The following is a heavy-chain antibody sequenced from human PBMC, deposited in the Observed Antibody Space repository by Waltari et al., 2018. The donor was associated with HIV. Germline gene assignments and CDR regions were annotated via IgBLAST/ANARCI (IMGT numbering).Heavy chain of an antibody. D-gene: IGHD3-3*01. CDR3: ARDLAVFGVVAPSYGMDV. J-gene: IGHJ6*02. Sequence: QVQLVQSGAEVKTPGSSVKVSCKASGGYFGNNVINWLRQAPGHGLEWMGGYSPRVRTTKVAQKFEGRVTIAADDSTSTVYVEVSSLRYEDTALYYCARDLAVFGVVAPSYGMDVWGQGTTVTVSS. CDR1: GGYFGNNV. V-gene: IGHV1-69*13. CDR2: YSPRVRTT.